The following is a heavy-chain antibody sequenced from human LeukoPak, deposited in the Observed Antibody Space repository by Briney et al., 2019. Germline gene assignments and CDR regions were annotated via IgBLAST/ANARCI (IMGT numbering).Heavy chain of an antibody. CDR2: IKQDGSEK. CDR3: ASQYLYYYGYYRGYFDY. J-gene: IGHJ4*02. CDR1: GFTFSSYW. V-gene: IGHV3-7*01. D-gene: IGHD3-10*01. Sequence: PGGSLRLSCAASGFTFSSYWMSSVRQAPGKGLEWVANIKQDGSEKYYVDSVKGRFTISRDNAKNSLYLQMNSLRAEDAAVYYCASQYLYYYGYYRGYFDYWGQGTLVTVSS.